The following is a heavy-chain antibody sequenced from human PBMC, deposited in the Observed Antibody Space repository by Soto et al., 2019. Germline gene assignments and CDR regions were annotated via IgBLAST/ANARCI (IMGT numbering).Heavy chain of an antibody. CDR2: IGPESGAT. CDR3: GRGRSGQIVIFY. CDR1: GYTFTGHY. V-gene: IGHV1-2*02. D-gene: IGHD1-26*01. Sequence: ASVKVSRKTSGYTFTGHYIHWVRQAPQQGPEWMGEIGPESGATRYAEKFRGRVTMTMDTSITTVYMELRNLSPDDTAVYYCGRGRSGQIVIFYWGQGTPVTVPQ. J-gene: IGHJ4*02.